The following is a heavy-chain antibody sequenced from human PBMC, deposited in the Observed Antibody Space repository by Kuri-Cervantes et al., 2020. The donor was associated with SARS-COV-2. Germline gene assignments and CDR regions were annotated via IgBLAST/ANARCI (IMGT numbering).Heavy chain of an antibody. CDR3: AREWPYDFWSGYYSHYGMDV. Sequence: ASVKVSCKVSGYTLTELSMHWVRQAPGKGLEWMGGFDPEDGETIYAQKFQGRVTMTRDTSTSTVYMELSSLRSEDTAVYYCAREWPYDFWSGYYSHYGMDVWGQGTTVTVSS. CDR2: FDPEDGET. J-gene: IGHJ6*02. V-gene: IGHV1-24*01. CDR1: GYTLTELS. D-gene: IGHD3-3*01.